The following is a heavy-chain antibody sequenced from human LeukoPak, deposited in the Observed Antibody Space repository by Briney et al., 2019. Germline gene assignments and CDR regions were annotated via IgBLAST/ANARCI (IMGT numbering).Heavy chain of an antibody. CDR3: ARGFPLYSGTYSDTFDI. V-gene: IGHV4-59*01. J-gene: IGHJ3*02. CDR1: GGSISTFY. D-gene: IGHD1-26*01. CDR2: ISVGGAN. Sequence: SETLSLTCTVSGGSISTFYWNWIRQSPGKGLEWIGYISVGGANNYDPSLKSRVSISVDTSKNQFSLRLSSVTAADTALYYCARGFPLYSGTYSDTFDIWGRGTMVTVSS.